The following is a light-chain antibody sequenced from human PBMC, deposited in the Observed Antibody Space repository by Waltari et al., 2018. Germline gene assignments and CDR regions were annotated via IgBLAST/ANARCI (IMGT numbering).Light chain of an antibody. CDR1: QSISSY. J-gene: IGKJ1*01. CDR2: AAS. Sequence: DIQMTQSTSPLSASVGDRVTITCRASQSISSYLNWYQQKPGKAPKLLIYAASSLQSGVPSRFSGSGSGTDFTLTISSLQPEDFATYYCQQSYSTLWTFGQGTKVEIK. V-gene: IGKV1-39*01. CDR3: QQSYSTLWT.